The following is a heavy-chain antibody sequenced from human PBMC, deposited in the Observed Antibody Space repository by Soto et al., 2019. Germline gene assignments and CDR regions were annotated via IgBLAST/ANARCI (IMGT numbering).Heavy chain of an antibody. CDR3: AREGESIAARYYYYGMDV. CDR2: IIPIFGTA. V-gene: IGHV1-69*12. D-gene: IGHD6-6*01. Sequence: QVQLVQSGAEVKKPGSSVKVSCKASGGTFSSYAISWVRQAPGQGLEWMGGIIPIFGTANYAQKFQGRVTMTADDSTSTAYMELSSLRSEDTAVYYCAREGESIAARYYYYGMDVWGQGTTVTVSS. CDR1: GGTFSSYA. J-gene: IGHJ6*02.